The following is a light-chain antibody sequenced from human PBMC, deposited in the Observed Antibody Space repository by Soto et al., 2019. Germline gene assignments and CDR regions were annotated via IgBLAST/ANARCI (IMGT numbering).Light chain of an antibody. CDR2: DAS. Sequence: IVLTHSPDTLSLSPGERATLSCRASLTVTNNYLAWYQQKAGQAPRLVIYDASTRATGIPDRFSASGSGTDFTLTISRLEPEDFAVYFCQQYASAPLTFGQGTKVEVK. V-gene: IGKV3-20*01. J-gene: IGKJ1*01. CDR1: LTVTNNY. CDR3: QQYASAPLT.